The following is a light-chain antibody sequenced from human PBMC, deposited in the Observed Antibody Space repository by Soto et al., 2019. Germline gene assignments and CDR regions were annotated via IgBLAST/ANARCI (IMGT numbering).Light chain of an antibody. CDR1: QSISSW. Sequence: DIQMTQSPSTLSASVGDRVTITCRASQSISSWLAWYQQKPGKAPKLLIYDASSLESGVPSRFSGSGSGTEFTLTISSLQPDDFAPYYCQQYNSYPCTFGQGTKLEIK. CDR3: QQYNSYPCT. J-gene: IGKJ2*02. V-gene: IGKV1-5*01. CDR2: DAS.